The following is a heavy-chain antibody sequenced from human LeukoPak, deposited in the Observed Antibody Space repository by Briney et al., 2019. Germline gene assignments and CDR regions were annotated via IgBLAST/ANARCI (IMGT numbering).Heavy chain of an antibody. CDR2: ISAYNGNT. CDR1: GYTFTSYG. CDR3: ARIPIPIRGSCFRWFDP. Sequence: ASVKVSCKASGYTFTSYGISWVRQAPGQGLEWMGWISAYNGNTNYAQKLQGRVTITTDTSTRTAYMELRSLRSDDTAVYYCARIPIPIRGSCFRWFDPWGQGTLVTVSS. J-gene: IGHJ5*02. V-gene: IGHV1-18*01. D-gene: IGHD1-26*01.